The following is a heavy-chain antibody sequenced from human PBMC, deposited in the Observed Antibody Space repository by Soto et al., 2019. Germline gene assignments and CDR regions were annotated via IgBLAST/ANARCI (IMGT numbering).Heavy chain of an antibody. CDR1: GGSISNYY. Sequence: SVTLPLTCTVVGGSISNYYGSWIRQPPGKGLEWIGYIHYSGSTNANPSLKSRVTISVDTSKNQFSLYLSSVTAADTAVYYCARGGGSGWTYYFDYWGQGMQVTVSS. J-gene: IGHJ4*02. CDR2: IHYSGST. D-gene: IGHD6-19*01. CDR3: ARGGGSGWTYYFDY. V-gene: IGHV4-59*01.